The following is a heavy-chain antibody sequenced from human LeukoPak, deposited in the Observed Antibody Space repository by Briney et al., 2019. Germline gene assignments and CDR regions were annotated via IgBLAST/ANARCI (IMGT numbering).Heavy chain of an antibody. J-gene: IGHJ3*02. CDR2: ISSSSSTI. CDR1: GFTFSSYS. D-gene: IGHD6-13*01. CDR3: ARDWDTAAAGPPDI. V-gene: IGHV3-48*01. Sequence: GGSLRLSCAASGFTFSSYSMNWVRQAPGKGLEWVSYISSSSSTIYYADSVKGRFTISRDNSKNTLYLQMNSLRAEDTAVYYRARDWDTAAAGPPDIWGQGTMVTVSS.